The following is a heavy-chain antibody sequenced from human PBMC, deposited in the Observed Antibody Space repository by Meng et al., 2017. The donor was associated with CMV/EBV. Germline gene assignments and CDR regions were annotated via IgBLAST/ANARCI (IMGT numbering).Heavy chain of an antibody. CDR3: SYGGGY. Sequence: GESLKISCAASGFTVSSNYMSWVRQAPGKGLEWVSVIYSGGSTYYADSVEGRFTISRDNSKNTLYLQMNSLRAEDTAVYYCSYGGGYWGQGTLVTVSS. V-gene: IGHV3-53*01. J-gene: IGHJ4*02. CDR1: GFTVSSNY. CDR2: IYSGGST. D-gene: IGHD3-10*01.